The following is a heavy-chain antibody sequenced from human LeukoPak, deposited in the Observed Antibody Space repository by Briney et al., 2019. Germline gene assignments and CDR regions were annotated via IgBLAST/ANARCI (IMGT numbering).Heavy chain of an antibody. CDR1: GFTFNDYS. CDR2: IKSKTDGGTT. J-gene: IGHJ4*02. CDR3: TTDWYYYDSSGYY. D-gene: IGHD3-22*01. V-gene: IGHV3-15*01. Sequence: GGSLRLSCAASGFTFNDYSLNWVRQAPGKGLEWVGRIKSKTDGGTTDYAAPVKGRFTISRDDSKNTLYLQMNSLKTEDTAVYYCTTDWYYYDSSGYYWGQGTLVTVSS.